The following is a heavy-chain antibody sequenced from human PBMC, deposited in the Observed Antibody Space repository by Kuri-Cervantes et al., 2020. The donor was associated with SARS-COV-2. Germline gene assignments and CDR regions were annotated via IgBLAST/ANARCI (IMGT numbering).Heavy chain of an antibody. Sequence: GESLKISCAASGFTFSGYYMNWVRQAPGKGLEWVSAIGGSGGSTYYADSVKGRFTISRDNSKNTLYLQMNSLRAEDTAVYYCAKDLRSRYCSSTSCYAFDIWGQGTMVTVSS. V-gene: IGHV3-23*01. J-gene: IGHJ3*02. CDR2: IGGSGGST. CDR3: AKDLRSRYCSSTSCYAFDI. D-gene: IGHD2-2*01. CDR1: GFTFSGYY.